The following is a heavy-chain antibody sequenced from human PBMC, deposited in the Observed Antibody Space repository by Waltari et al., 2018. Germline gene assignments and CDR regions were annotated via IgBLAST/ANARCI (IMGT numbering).Heavy chain of an antibody. V-gene: IGHV4-39*07. CDR3: XXDGRVTILGGNXFDP. CDR1: GXXLSSSGYY. J-gene: IGHJ5*02. Sequence: QLQLQESGPGLVKPSETLSLTCTVSGXXLSSSGYYXXWIRRPPGKGLXXXGSXXFGGXTYYXPXXKSRXTISVDTXXXQXXXKLSSVTAADTXXYYXXXDGRVTILGGNXFDPWGQGTLVSVSS. CDR2: XXFGGXT. D-gene: IGHD3-3*01.